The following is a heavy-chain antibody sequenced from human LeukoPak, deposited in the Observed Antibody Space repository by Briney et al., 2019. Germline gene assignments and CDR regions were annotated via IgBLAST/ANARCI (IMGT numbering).Heavy chain of an antibody. CDR2: INHSGST. CDR1: GGSCSGYY. CDR3: ASAGWLRIWAHFDY. V-gene: IGHV4-34*01. Sequence: PSETLSLTCAVYGGSCSGYYWSWIRQPPGKGLEWIGEINHSGSTNYNPSLKSRVTISVDTSKNQFSLKLSSVTAADTAVYYCASAGWLRIWAHFDYWGQGTLVTVSS. J-gene: IGHJ4*02. D-gene: IGHD5-12*01.